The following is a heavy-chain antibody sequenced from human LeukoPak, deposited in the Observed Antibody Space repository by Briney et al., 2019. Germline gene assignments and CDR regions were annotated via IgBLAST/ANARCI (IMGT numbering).Heavy chain of an antibody. V-gene: IGHV4-31*03. CDR2: IYYSGST. CDR1: GGSISSGGYY. J-gene: IGHJ4*02. CDR3: ARDNAGTFDY. D-gene: IGHD6-13*01. Sequence: NPSQTLSLTCTVSGGSISSGGYYWSWIRQHPGKGLEWIGYIYYSGSTYYNPSLKSRVTISVDTSKNQFSLKLSSVTAADTAVYYCARDNAGTFDYWGQGTLVTVSS.